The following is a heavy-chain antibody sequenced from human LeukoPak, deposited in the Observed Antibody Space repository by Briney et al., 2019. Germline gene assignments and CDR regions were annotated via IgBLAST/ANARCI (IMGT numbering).Heavy chain of an antibody. V-gene: IGHV3-53*01. Sequence: GGSLRLSCAASGFTVSSNYMSWVRQAPGKGLEWVSVIYSGGSTYYADSVKGRFTISRDNSKNTLYLQMNSLRAEDTAVYYCARENRDYYDSSGYPQKPSYYFDYWGQGTLVTVSS. CDR2: IYSGGST. CDR3: ARENRDYYDSSGYPQKPSYYFDY. CDR1: GFTVSSNY. J-gene: IGHJ4*02. D-gene: IGHD3-22*01.